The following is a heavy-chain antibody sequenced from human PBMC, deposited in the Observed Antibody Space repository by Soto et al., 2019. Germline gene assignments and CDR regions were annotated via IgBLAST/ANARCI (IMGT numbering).Heavy chain of an antibody. Sequence: SETLSLTCAVSGDSIISTNWWHWVRQSPDKGLEWIGEIHHGGNINYNPSLKSRVTISMDKSKNQFSLKLNSVTAADTAVYYCARVRQYCSSSNSYKDPWGQGTRATASS. CDR2: IHHGGNI. CDR1: GDSIISTNW. J-gene: IGHJ5*02. V-gene: IGHV4-4*02. D-gene: IGHD2-2*01. CDR3: ARVRQYCSSSNSYKDP.